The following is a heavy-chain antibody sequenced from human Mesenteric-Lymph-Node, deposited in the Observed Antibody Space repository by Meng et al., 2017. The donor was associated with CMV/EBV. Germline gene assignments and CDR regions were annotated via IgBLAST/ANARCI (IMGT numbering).Heavy chain of an antibody. CDR1: GGSISGSSYY. V-gene: IGHV4-39*07. J-gene: IGHJ6*02. Sequence: SETLSLTCSVSGGSISGSSYYWGWVRQPPGKGLEWIGSIYYTGSTYYSPSLKSRVTISVDTSKNQFSLKLSSVTAADTAVYYCASSAARSSKYYYYGMDVWGQGTTVTVSS. CDR3: ASSAARSSKYYYYGMDV. CDR2: IYYTGST. D-gene: IGHD6-6*01.